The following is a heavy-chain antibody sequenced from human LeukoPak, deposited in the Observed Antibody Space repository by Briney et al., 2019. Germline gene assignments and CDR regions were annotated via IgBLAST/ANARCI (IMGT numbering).Heavy chain of an antibody. CDR3: ARASRFGELLFCFDP. CDR1: GGSISSSSYY. D-gene: IGHD3-10*01. J-gene: IGHJ5*02. CDR2: IYYSGST. V-gene: IGHV4-39*07. Sequence: NPSETLSLTCTVSGGSISSSSYYWGWIRQPPGKGLEWIGSIYYSGSTYYNPSLKSRVTISVDTSKNQFSLKLSSVTAADTAVYYCARASRFGELLFCFDPWGQGTLVTVSS.